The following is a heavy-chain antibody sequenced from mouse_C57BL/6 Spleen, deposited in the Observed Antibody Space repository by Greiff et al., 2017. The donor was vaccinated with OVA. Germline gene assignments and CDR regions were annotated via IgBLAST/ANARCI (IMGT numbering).Heavy chain of an antibody. D-gene: IGHD1-1*01. V-gene: IGHV14-4*01. CDR3: TTATVVADAMDY. CDR1: GFNIKDDY. Sequence: VQLQQSGAELVRPGASVKLSCTASGFNIKDDYMHWVKQRPEQGLEWMGWIDPENGDTEYASKFQGKATITADTSSNTAYLQLSSLTSEDTAVYYCTTATVVADAMDYWGQGTSVTVSS. CDR2: IDPENGDT. J-gene: IGHJ4*01.